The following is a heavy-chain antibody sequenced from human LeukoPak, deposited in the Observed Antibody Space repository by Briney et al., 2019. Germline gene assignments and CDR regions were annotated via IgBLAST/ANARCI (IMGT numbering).Heavy chain of an antibody. CDR3: ARRLRLERKNAFDI. D-gene: IGHD1-1*01. CDR2: IYYSGST. CDR1: GGSISSYY. J-gene: IGHJ3*02. Sequence: SETLSLTCTVSGGSISSYYWTWIRQPPGKALEWIGYIYYSGSTNYNPSLKSRATISVDRSKTQFFLKLRSVAAADTAVYYCARRLRLERKNAFDIWGQGTMVTVSS. V-gene: IGHV4-59*08.